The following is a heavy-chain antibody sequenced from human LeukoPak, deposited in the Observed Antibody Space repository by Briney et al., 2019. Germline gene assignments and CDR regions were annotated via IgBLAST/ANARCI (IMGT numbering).Heavy chain of an antibody. J-gene: IGHJ5*02. V-gene: IGHV4-59*08. Sequence: SDTLSLTRTVSNGSISRQYWIWLPQPPGKGLEWIGLNYSSGYTNYNPSLKSRVTISVDTSRNQFSLQLSSVTAADTAVYYCARLFFVIDTWGQGTLVTVSS. CDR1: NGSISRQY. CDR3: ARLFFVIDT. CDR2: NYSSGYT. D-gene: IGHD3-3*01.